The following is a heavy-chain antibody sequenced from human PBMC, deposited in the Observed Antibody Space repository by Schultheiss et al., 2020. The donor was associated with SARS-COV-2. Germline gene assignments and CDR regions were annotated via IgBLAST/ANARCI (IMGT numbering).Heavy chain of an antibody. CDR3: ARDVRTYYDSSGLHSSFDY. J-gene: IGHJ4*02. Sequence: GGSLRLSCAASGFTFSSYGMHWVRQAPGKGLEWVGRIKSKTDGGTTDYAAPVKGRFTISRDDSKNTLYLQMNSLKTEDTAVYYCARDVRTYYDSSGLHSSFDYWGQGTLVTVSS. CDR1: GFTFSSYG. V-gene: IGHV3-15*01. CDR2: IKSKTDGGTT. D-gene: IGHD3-22*01.